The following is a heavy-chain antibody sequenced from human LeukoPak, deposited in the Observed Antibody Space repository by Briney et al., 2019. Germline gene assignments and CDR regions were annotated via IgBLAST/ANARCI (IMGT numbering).Heavy chain of an antibody. D-gene: IGHD6-19*01. V-gene: IGHV4-38-2*02. CDR3: ARDLRSGWYFDY. CDR2: IYYSGST. J-gene: IGHJ4*02. CDR1: GYSISSGYY. Sequence: SETLSLTCTVSGYSISSGYYWGWIRQPPGKGLEWIGSIYYSGSTYYNPSLKSRVTISVDTSKNQFSLKLSSVTAADTAVYYCARDLRSGWYFDYWGQGTLVTVSS.